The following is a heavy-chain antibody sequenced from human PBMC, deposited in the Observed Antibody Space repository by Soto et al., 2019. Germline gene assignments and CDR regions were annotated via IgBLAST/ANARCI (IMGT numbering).Heavy chain of an antibody. CDR1: GYTFGDFA. Sequence: PGGSLRLSCTASGYTFGDFAMSWFRQAPGKGLEWVGFIRSKVYGGAAEYAASVKGRFTISREDSKSIAYLQMNSLKTEDTAVYYFARDDYNTAYAMAVWGQGTTVTV. CDR3: ARDDYNTAYAMAV. V-gene: IGHV3-49*03. D-gene: IGHD4-4*01. CDR2: IRSKVYGGAA. J-gene: IGHJ6*02.